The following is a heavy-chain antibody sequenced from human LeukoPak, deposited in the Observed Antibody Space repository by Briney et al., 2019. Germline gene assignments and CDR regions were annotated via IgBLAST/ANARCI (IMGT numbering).Heavy chain of an antibody. J-gene: IGHJ5*02. CDR2: IYSGGST. CDR3: ARGGSSFAFDP. V-gene: IGHV3-53*01. D-gene: IGHD6-13*01. Sequence: PGGSLRLSCAASGFTVSSNYMSWVRQAPGKGLEWVSVIYSGGSTYYADSVKGRFTISRDNSKNTLYLQMNSLRAGDTAVYYCARGGSSFAFDPWGQGTLVTVSS. CDR1: GFTVSSNY.